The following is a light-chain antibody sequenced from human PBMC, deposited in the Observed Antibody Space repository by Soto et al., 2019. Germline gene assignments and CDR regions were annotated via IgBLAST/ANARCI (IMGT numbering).Light chain of an antibody. J-gene: IGKJ4*01. CDR2: DAS. CDR1: QSVSYY. Sequence: EIVLTQSPGTLSFSPGERATLSCRASQSVSYYLAWYQQKPGQAPRLLIYDASSRATGVPDRFSGSGSGTDFTLTISSLEPEDFAVYYCQQRSSWPLTFGGGTKVDIK. CDR3: QQRSSWPLT. V-gene: IGKV3-11*01.